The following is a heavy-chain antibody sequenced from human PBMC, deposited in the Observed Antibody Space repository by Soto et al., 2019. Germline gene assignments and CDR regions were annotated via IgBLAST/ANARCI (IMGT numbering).Heavy chain of an antibody. CDR1: GASITSYY. CDR3: ARSYGDDFFYYGMDV. D-gene: IGHD4-17*01. Sequence: SETLSLTCSVSGASITSYYWSWIRQSAGEGLQWIGRVYARGATNYNPSLKSRVTISGDTSKNQFSLRLTSVTAADTAVYYCARSYGDDFFYYGMDVWGHGTTVTVS. V-gene: IGHV4-59*10. CDR2: VYARGAT. J-gene: IGHJ6*02.